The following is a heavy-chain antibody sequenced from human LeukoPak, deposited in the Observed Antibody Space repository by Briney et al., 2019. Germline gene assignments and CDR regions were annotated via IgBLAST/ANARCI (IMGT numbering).Heavy chain of an antibody. V-gene: IGHV4-39*01. CDR2: IYHSGNT. CDR3: ASEGRNDH. J-gene: IGHJ4*02. CDR1: GASINSDSYY. D-gene: IGHD1-14*01. Sequence: SETLSLICSVSGASINSDSYYWGWLRQPPGKGLEWIGIIYHSGNTYYNPSLKSRVTISVDTSKNQFSLKLTSVSAADTAVYYCASEGRNDHWGQGTLVTVSS.